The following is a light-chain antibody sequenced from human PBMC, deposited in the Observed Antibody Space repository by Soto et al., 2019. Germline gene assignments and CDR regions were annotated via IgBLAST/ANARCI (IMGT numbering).Light chain of an antibody. CDR2: QDS. J-gene: IGLJ2*01. V-gene: IGLV3-1*01. CDR1: KLGDKY. CDR3: QAWDSSTVV. Sequence: SYELTQPPSVSVSPGQTASITCSGDKLGDKYACWYQQKPGQSPVLVIYQDSKRPSGIPERFSGSNSGNTATLTISGTQAMDAADYCCQAWDSSTVVFGGGTKLTVL.